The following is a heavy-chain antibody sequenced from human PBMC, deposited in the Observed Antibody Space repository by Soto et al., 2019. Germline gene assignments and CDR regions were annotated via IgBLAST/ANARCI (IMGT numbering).Heavy chain of an antibody. D-gene: IGHD6-19*01. Sequence: SETLSLTCAVSGGSISSNSYYWAWIRLPPGKGLEWIGSIYYSGSTYYNSTLKSRVTISVDTSKNQFSLKLSSVTAADTAVYYCARTQGVAGTGPFDYWGQGTLVTVSS. J-gene: IGHJ4*02. CDR2: IYYSGST. CDR1: GGSISSNSYY. V-gene: IGHV4-39*01. CDR3: ARTQGVAGTGPFDY.